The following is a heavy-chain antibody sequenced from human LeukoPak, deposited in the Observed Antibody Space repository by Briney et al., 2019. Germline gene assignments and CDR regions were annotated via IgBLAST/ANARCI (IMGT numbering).Heavy chain of an antibody. J-gene: IGHJ4*02. CDR1: GFTVSSSF. V-gene: IGHV3-66*01. Sequence: PGGSLRLSCAASGFTVSSSFMNWVRQAPGKGLEWVSTIYNNDNTNYADSVKGRFTISRDSSTNTLYLQMNSLRAEDTAVYFCARASRWLAFDYWGQGTLVTVSS. CDR2: IYNNDNT. CDR3: ARASRWLAFDY. D-gene: IGHD6-19*01.